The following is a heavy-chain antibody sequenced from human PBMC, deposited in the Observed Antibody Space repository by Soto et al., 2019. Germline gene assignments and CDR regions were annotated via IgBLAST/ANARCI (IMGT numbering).Heavy chain of an antibody. CDR3: ARIQEDYEILTGYLNYFDY. V-gene: IGHV2-26*01. J-gene: IGHJ4*02. CDR2: IFSNDEK. CDR1: GFSLSNARMG. D-gene: IGHD3-9*01. Sequence: QVTLKESGPVLVKPTETLTLTCTVSGFSLSNARMGVSWIRQPPGKALEWLANIFSNDEKSYSTSLKSRLIIPQDASKSQVVLTMTNIDPVDTATYYFARIQEDYEILTGYLNYFDYWGQGTLVTVSS.